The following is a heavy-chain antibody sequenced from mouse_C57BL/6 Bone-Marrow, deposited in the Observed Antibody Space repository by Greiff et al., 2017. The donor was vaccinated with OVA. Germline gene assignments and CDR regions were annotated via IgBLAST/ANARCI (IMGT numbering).Heavy chain of an antibody. CDR3: ARQDGESDLYFDV. CDR2: IYPRSGNT. CDR1: GYTFTSYG. Sequence: QVQLQQSGAELARPGASVKLSCKASGYTFTSYGISWVKQRTGQGLEWIGEIYPRSGNTYYNEKFKGKATLTADKSSSTAYMELRSLTSEDSAVYFCARQDGESDLYFDVWGTGTTVTVSS. J-gene: IGHJ1*03. V-gene: IGHV1-81*01.